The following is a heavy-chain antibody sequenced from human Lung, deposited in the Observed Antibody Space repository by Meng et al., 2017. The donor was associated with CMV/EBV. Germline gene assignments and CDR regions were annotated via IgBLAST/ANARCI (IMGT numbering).Heavy chain of an antibody. Sequence: GPXRLYRAASGFRFSTYSMNSVRQTPGKGLGWVSSITSSSSYIFYADSVKGRFIISRDNAKNSLYLQMDSLKAEDTGVYYCARDGGSGGSWGQGTLVTVSS. D-gene: IGHD6-19*01. CDR1: GFRFSTYS. CDR3: ARDGGSGGS. V-gene: IGHV3-21*03. CDR2: ITSSSSYI. J-gene: IGHJ5*02.